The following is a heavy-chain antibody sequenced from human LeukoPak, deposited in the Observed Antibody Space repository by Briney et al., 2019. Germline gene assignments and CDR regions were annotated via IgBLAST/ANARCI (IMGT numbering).Heavy chain of an antibody. V-gene: IGHV3-7*01. CDR1: AFTFSSYW. D-gene: IGHD6-19*01. Sequence: GGSLRLSCAASAFTFSSYWMSWVRQAPGKGPEWVANIKEDGSEIHYVDSVKGRFTISRDNAKNSLYLQMNSLRAEDTAVYYCASSGQWLVRYYFDYWGQGTLVTVSS. CDR3: ASSGQWLVRYYFDY. CDR2: IKEDGSEI. J-gene: IGHJ4*02.